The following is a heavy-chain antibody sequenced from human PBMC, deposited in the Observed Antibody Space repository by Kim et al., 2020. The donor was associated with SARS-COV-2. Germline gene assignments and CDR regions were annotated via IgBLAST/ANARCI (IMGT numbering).Heavy chain of an antibody. CDR2: IYYSGST. Sequence: SETLSHTCTVSGGSISSYYWSWIRQPPGKGLEWIGYIYYSGSTNYNPSLKSRVTISVDTSKNQFSLKLSSVTAADTAVYYCARDRHAALDYWGQGTLVTVSS. CDR1: GGSISSYY. CDR3: ARDRHAALDY. V-gene: IGHV4-59*01. D-gene: IGHD6-13*01. J-gene: IGHJ4*02.